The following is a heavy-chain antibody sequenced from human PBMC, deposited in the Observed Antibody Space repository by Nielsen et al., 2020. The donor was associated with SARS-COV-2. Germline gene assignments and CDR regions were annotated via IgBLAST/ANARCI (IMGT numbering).Heavy chain of an antibody. J-gene: IGHJ4*02. V-gene: IGHV3-23*01. D-gene: IGHD1-26*01. CDR2: ISGSGGST. Sequence: GGSLRLSCAASGFTFSSYAMSWVRQAPGKGLEWVSAISGSGGSTYYADSVKGRFTISRDNSKNTLYLQMNSLRAEDTAVYYCAKDGEPWELPAYVDYWGQGTLVTVSS. CDR3: AKDGEPWELPAYVDY. CDR1: GFTFSSYA.